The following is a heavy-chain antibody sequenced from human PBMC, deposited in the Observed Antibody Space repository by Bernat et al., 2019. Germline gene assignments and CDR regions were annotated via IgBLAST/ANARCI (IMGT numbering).Heavy chain of an antibody. V-gene: IGHV1-3*01. J-gene: IGHJ4*02. CDR1: GYTFTSYA. D-gene: IGHD2-15*01. CDR2: INAGNGNT. Sequence: QVQLVQSGAEVKKPGASVKVSCKASGYTFTSYAMHWVRQAPGQRLEWMGWINAGNGNTKYSQKFQGRVTITRDTSASTAYMELSSLRSEDTAVYYCARDQQYCSGGSCYSIDYWGQGTMVTVSS. CDR3: ARDQQYCSGGSCYSIDY.